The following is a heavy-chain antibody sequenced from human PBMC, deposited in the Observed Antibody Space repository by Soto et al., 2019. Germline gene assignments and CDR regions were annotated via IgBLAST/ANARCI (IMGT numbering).Heavy chain of an antibody. V-gene: IGHV1-8*01. CDR2: MNPNSGNT. Sequence: QVQLVQSGAEVKKPGASVKVSCKASGYTFTSYDINWVRQATGLGLEWMGWMNPNSGNTGYAQNFQGRVTMTRDTSITTAYMELSSLRSEDTAVYFCARSYCSSTSCRQLAVWGKGTTVTVSS. CDR1: GYTFTSYD. J-gene: IGHJ6*04. D-gene: IGHD2-2*01. CDR3: ARSYCSSTSCRQLAV.